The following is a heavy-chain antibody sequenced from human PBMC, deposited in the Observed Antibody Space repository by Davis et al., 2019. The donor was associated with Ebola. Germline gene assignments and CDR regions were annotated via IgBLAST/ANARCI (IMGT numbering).Heavy chain of an antibody. V-gene: IGHV3-74*01. J-gene: IGHJ6*02. Sequence: HTSGSLSLSCAASGFTFSSYWMHWVRQAPGKGLVWVSRINSDGSSTSYAASVKGRFTISRDNAKNSLYLQMNSLRAEDTAVYYCARDPGYCSSTSCLYYYYYGMDVWGQGTTVTVSS. CDR3: ARDPGYCSSTSCLYYYYYGMDV. D-gene: IGHD2-2*01. CDR2: INSDGSST. CDR1: GFTFSSYW.